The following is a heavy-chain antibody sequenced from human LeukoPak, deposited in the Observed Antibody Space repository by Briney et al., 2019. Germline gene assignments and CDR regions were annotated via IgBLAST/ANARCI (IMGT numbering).Heavy chain of an antibody. Sequence: PGGSLRLSCAASTFSLSGYAMIWVRQAPGKGLEWVATVDGGASRTYYADSVRGRFTISRDTSDNTLYLQMNSLRAEDTAVYFCADNLSRWGQGTLVTVSS. J-gene: IGHJ4*02. D-gene: IGHD1-1*01. CDR3: ADNLSR. CDR2: VDGGASRT. CDR1: TFSLSGYA. V-gene: IGHV3-23*01.